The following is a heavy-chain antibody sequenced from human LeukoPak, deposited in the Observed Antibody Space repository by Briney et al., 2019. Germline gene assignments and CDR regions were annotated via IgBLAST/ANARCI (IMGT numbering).Heavy chain of an antibody. V-gene: IGHV4-59*01. CDR1: VDSISGYY. Sequence: SETLSLTCTVSVDSISGYYWSWIRQPPGKALEWIGYMYYSGNTNYNPSLKSRLTTSLDTSKNQFSLKLSSVTAADTAVYYCARGKYYFDYWGQGTLVTVSS. J-gene: IGHJ4*02. CDR3: ARGKYYFDY. CDR2: MYYSGNT.